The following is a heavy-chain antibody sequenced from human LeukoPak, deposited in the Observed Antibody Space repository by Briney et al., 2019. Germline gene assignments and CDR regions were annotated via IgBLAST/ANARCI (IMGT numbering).Heavy chain of an antibody. J-gene: IGHJ6*03. D-gene: IGHD6-6*01. CDR1: GFTFSSYW. Sequence: PGGSLRLSCAAPGFTFSSYWMHWVRQAPGKGLVWVSRINSDGSSTSYADSVKGRFTISRDNAKNTLYLQMNSLRAEDTAVYYCARGRIAARLYYYYYYMDVWGKGTTVTVSS. CDR3: ARGRIAARLYYYYYYMDV. V-gene: IGHV3-74*01. CDR2: INSDGSST.